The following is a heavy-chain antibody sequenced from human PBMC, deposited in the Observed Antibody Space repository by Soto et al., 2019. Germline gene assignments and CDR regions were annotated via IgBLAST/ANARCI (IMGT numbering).Heavy chain of an antibody. V-gene: IGHV3-20*01. D-gene: IGHD4-17*01. J-gene: IGHJ4*02. CDR2: INWNGGST. CDR3: ARDLRYGDYVFDY. Sequence: PGGSLRLSCAASGFTFSSYAMHWVRQAPGKGLEWVSGINWNGGSTGYADSVKGRFTISRDNAKNSLYLQMNSLRAEDTALYHCARDLRYGDYVFDYWGQGTLVTVSS. CDR1: GFTFSSYA.